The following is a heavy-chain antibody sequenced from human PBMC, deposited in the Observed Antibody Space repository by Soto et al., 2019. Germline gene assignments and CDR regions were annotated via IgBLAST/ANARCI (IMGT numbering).Heavy chain of an antibody. Sequence: NPSETLSLTCAVYGGSFSGYYWSWIRQPPGKGLEWIGEINHSGSTNYNPSLKSRVTISVDTSKNQFSLKLSSVTAADTAVYYCARVGRTYFDWPVLNLGLGRKKNNYGMDVWGQGTTVTVSS. CDR2: INHSGST. D-gene: IGHD3-9*01. J-gene: IGHJ6*02. CDR3: ARVGRTYFDWPVLNLGLGRKKNNYGMDV. V-gene: IGHV4-34*01. CDR1: GGSFSGYY.